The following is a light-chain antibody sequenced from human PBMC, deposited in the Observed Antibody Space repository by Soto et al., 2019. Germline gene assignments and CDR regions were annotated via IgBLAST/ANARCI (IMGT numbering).Light chain of an antibody. J-gene: IGKJ5*01. CDR3: MQSTQLPPT. Sequence: DVVMTQPPLSLSVAPGQPASISCKSSQSLLHITADTFSLWYLQKPGQAPQLLIYKVSTRVSGVPDRFSGSGSGTDFTLEISRVETDDVGIYYCMQSTQLPPTFGQGTRLGIE. V-gene: IGKV2D-29*01. CDR2: KVS. CDR1: QSLLHITADTF.